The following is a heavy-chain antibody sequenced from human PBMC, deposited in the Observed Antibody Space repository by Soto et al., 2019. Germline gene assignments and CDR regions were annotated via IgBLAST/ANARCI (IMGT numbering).Heavy chain of an antibody. D-gene: IGHD6-19*01. V-gene: IGHV4-39*01. CDR2: IYYSGST. CDR1: GGSNSSSSYY. J-gene: IGHJ4*02. CDR3: ARTTQQWLAQYYFDY. Sequence: SLYLTCTVSGGSNSSSSYYWGWIRQPPGKGLEWIGSIYYSGSTYYNPSLKSRVTISVDTSKNQFSLKLSSVTAADTAVYYCARTTQQWLAQYYFDYWGQGTLVTVSS.